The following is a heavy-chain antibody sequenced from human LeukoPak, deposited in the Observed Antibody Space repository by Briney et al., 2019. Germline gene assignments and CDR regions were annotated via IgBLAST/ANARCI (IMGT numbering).Heavy chain of an antibody. V-gene: IGHV4-59*12. CDR3: ARGQWLVDY. J-gene: IGHJ4*02. Sequence: SETLSLTCTVSGGSISSYYWSWIRQPPGKGLEWIGDIYYSGSTNYNPSLKSRVTISVDTSKNQFSLKLSSVTAADTAVYYCARGQWLVDYWGQGTLVTVSS. CDR1: GGSISSYY. D-gene: IGHD6-19*01. CDR2: IYYSGST.